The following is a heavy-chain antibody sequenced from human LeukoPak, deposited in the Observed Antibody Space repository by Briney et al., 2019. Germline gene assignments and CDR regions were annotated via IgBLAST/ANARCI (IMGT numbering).Heavy chain of an antibody. CDR3: AREKGKNKAAHL. CDR1: GFTFSSYA. CDR2: ISGSGGST. D-gene: IGHD2-15*01. V-gene: IGHV3-23*01. Sequence: GGSLRLSCAASGFTFSSYAMSWVRQAPGKGLEWVSAISGSGGSTYYADSVKGRFTISRDNAKNSLYLQMNSLRAEDTAVYYCAREKGKNKAAHLWGQGTLVTVSS. J-gene: IGHJ5*02.